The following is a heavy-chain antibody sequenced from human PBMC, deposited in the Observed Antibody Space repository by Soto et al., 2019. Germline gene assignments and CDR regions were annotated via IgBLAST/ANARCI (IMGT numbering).Heavy chain of an antibody. V-gene: IGHV3-33*01. CDR3: ASSSVRFLEWFPPRLDY. CDR2: IWYDGSNK. Sequence: VGSLRLSCAASGFTFSSYGMHWVRQAPGKGLEWVAVIWYDGSNKYYADSVKGRFTISRDNSKNTLYLQMNSLRAEDTAAYYCASSSVRFLEWFPPRLDYWGQGTLVTAPQ. J-gene: IGHJ4*02. CDR1: GFTFSSYG. D-gene: IGHD3-3*01.